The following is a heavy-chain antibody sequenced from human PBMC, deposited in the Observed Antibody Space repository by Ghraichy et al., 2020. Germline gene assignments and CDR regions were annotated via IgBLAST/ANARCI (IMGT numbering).Heavy chain of an antibody. Sequence: ISSNNKYIYYADSVKGRFTISRDNAKNSLYLQMNSLRAEDTAVYYCASTQRIAAAGKHFDLWGR. D-gene: IGHD6-13*01. CDR3: ASTQRIAAAGKHFDL. CDR2: ISSNNKYI. J-gene: IGHJ2*01. V-gene: IGHV3-21*01.